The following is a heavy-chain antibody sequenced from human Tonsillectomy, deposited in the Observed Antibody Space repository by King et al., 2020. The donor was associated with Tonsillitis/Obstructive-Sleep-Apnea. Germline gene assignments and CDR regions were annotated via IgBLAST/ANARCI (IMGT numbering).Heavy chain of an antibody. J-gene: IGHJ3*02. Sequence: VQLQESGPGLVKPSETLSLTCTVSGGSISSYYWSWIRQPPGKGLEWIGYIYYSGSTNYNPSLKSRVTISVDTSKNQFSLKLSSVTAADTVVYYCARDMVLEAGGDAFDIWGQGTMVTVSS. CDR2: IYYSGST. V-gene: IGHV4-59*01. CDR3: ARDMVLEAGGDAFDI. D-gene: IGHD2-8*01. CDR1: GGSISSYY.